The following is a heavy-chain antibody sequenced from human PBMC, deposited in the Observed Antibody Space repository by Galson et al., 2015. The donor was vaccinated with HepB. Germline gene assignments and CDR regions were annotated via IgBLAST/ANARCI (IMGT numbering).Heavy chain of an antibody. CDR2: IIPILGIA. J-gene: IGHJ6*02. CDR1: GGTFSSYT. Sequence: SGGTFSSYTISWVRQAPGQGLEWMGRIIPILGIANYAQKFQGRVTITADKSTSTAYMELSSLRSEDTAVYYCAACSSTSCYRGDYYYYGMDVWGQGTTVTVSS. CDR3: AACSSTSCYRGDYYYYGMDV. D-gene: IGHD2-2*02. V-gene: IGHV1-69*02.